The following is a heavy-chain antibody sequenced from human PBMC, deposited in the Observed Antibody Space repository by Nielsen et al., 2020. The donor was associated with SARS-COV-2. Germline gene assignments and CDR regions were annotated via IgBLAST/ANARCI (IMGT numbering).Heavy chain of an antibody. CDR1: GFTFSSYG. CDR3: AREGLDSSDAYYFDY. V-gene: IGHV3-33*01. D-gene: IGHD3-22*01. J-gene: IGHJ4*02. CDR2: IWYDGSNK. Sequence: GGSLRLSCAASGFTFSSYGMHWVRQAPGKGLEWVAVIWYDGSNKYYADSVKGRFTISRDNSKNTLYLQMNSLRAEDTAVYYCAREGLDSSDAYYFDYWGQGTLVTVSS.